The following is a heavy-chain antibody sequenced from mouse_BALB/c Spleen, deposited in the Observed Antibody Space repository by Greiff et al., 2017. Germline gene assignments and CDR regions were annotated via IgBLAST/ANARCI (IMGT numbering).Heavy chain of an antibody. CDR1: GYTFTDYN. Sequence: VQLKQSGPELVKPGASVKISCKASGYTFTDYNMHWVKQSHGKSLEWIGYIYPYNGGTGYNQKFKSKATLTVDNSSSTAYMELRSLTSEDSAVYYCARIYDGYDVDDWGQGTTRTVSS. J-gene: IGHJ2*01. CDR3: ARIYDGYDVDD. D-gene: IGHD2-3*01. CDR2: IYPYNGGT. V-gene: IGHV1S29*02.